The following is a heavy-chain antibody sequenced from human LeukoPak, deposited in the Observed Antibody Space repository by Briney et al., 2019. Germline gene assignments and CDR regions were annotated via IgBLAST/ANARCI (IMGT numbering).Heavy chain of an antibody. Sequence: GGSLRLSCAASGFTFSDYYMSWIRQAPGKGLEWVSYISSSGSTIYYADSVKGRFTISRDNAKNSLYLQMNSLRAEDTAVYYCARVIRNSGYDSPIDYWGQGTLVTVSS. J-gene: IGHJ4*02. CDR2: ISSSGSTI. V-gene: IGHV3-11*01. D-gene: IGHD5-12*01. CDR3: ARVIRNSGYDSPIDY. CDR1: GFTFSDYY.